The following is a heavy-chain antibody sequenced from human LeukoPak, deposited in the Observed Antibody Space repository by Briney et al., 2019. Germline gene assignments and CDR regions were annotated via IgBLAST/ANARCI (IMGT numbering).Heavy chain of an antibody. J-gene: IGHJ4*02. CDR3: ARPSSSSWDYFDY. D-gene: IGHD6-13*01. CDR2: IYPGDSDT. Sequence: GESLKISCKGSGYSFTSYWIGWVRQMPGKGLEWMGIIYPGDSDTRYSPSFQGQVTFSADKSITTAYLQWSSLEASDTAMYYCARPSSSSWDYFDYWGQGTLVTVSS. CDR1: GYSFTSYW. V-gene: IGHV5-51*01.